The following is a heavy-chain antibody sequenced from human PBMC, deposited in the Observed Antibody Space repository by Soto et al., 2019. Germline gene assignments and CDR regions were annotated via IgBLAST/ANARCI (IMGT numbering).Heavy chain of an antibody. J-gene: IGHJ5*02. CDR2: IYYSGST. Sequence: SETLSLTCTVSADSISNSSYFWGWIRQPPGKGLEWIGTIYYSGSTSYNPSLKSRVTISLDTSKNQFSLKLSSVTAADTAVYYCARSVFPWGQGTLVTV. CDR3: ARSVFP. V-gene: IGHV4-39*07. CDR1: ADSISNSSYF.